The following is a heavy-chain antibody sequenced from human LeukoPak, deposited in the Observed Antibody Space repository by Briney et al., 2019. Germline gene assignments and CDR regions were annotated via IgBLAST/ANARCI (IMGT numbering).Heavy chain of an antibody. CDR2: IIPIFGTA. CDR1: GGTFSRYA. V-gene: IGHV1-69*13. D-gene: IGHD1-26*01. Sequence: ASVKVSCKASGGTFSRYAMSWVRQAPGQGLEWMGGIIPIFGTASFAQKFQGRVTITADESTGTAYMELSSLRSDDTAVYYCATAGWEIKGDAFDIWGQGTMVTVSS. CDR3: ATAGWEIKGDAFDI. J-gene: IGHJ3*02.